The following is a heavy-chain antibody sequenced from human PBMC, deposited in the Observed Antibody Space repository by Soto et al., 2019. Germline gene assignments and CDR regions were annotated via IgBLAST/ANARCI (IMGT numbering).Heavy chain of an antibody. J-gene: IGHJ4*02. CDR2: ISPSDGST. V-gene: IGHV1-46*01. Sequence: AASVKVSCKPSGYTFTSYYIHWVRQAPGQGLEWMGIISPSDGSTTYAQSFQGRVSMTRDTSTSTVYMEVSSLRSEDTAFYYCAREHLHESSGYLGYWGQGTLVTVSS. D-gene: IGHD3-22*01. CDR1: GYTFTSYY. CDR3: AREHLHESSGYLGY.